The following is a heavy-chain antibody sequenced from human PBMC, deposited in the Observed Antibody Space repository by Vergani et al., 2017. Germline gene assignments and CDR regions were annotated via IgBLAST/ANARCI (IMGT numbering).Heavy chain of an antibody. CDR2: ISSSSSYI. CDR1: GFTFSSYS. D-gene: IGHD2-15*01. J-gene: IGHJ3*02. V-gene: IGHV3-21*01. Sequence: EVQLVESGGGLVKPGGSLRLSCAASGFTFSSYSMNWVRQAPGKGLEWVSSISSSSSYIYYADSVKGRFTISRDNAKNSLYLQMNSLRAEDTAVYYCARDHGVAGADAFDIWGQGTMVTVSS. CDR3: ARDHGVAGADAFDI.